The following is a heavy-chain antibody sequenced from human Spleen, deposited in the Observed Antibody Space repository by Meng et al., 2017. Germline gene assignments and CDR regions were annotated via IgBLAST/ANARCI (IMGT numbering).Heavy chain of an antibody. Sequence: GGSLRLSCTASGFSFGDYAMSWVRPAPGKGLEWVGSIRSKAYGGTTEYAASVKGRFTISRDDSKSIAYLQMNSLKTEDTAVYYCTRESKRFCSGGSCYSFDYWGQGTLVTVSS. V-gene: IGHV3-49*04. D-gene: IGHD2-15*01. CDR1: GFSFGDYA. CDR3: TRESKRFCSGGSCYSFDY. CDR2: IRSKAYGGTT. J-gene: IGHJ4*02.